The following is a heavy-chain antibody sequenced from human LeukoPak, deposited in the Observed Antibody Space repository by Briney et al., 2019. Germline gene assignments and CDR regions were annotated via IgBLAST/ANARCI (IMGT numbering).Heavy chain of an antibody. CDR3: ARDPPAVAANTYG. D-gene: IGHD6-6*01. J-gene: IGHJ4*02. V-gene: IGHV3-66*01. CDR1: GFTVSNNY. Sequence: PGGSLRFSCAASGFTVSNNYMRWARQAPGKGLEWVSLIYSGGATFYADAVKGRFTISRDGSKNTLYLQMNSLRAEDTAVYYCARDPPAVAANTYGWGQGTLVTVSS. CDR2: IYSGGAT.